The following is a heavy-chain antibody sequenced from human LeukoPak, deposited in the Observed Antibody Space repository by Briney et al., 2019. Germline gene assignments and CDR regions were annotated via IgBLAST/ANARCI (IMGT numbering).Heavy chain of an antibody. D-gene: IGHD2-15*01. CDR2: IYYSGTT. CDR1: GFTFSSYS. J-gene: IGHJ3*02. CDR3: ARAGCSGGSCYRSRGAFDI. V-gene: IGHV4-39*07. Sequence: GSLRLSCAASGFTFSSYSMNWIRQPPGKGLEWIGSIYYSGTTYYNPSLKSRVTISVDTSKNQFSLKLSSVTAADTAVYYCARAGCSGGSCYRSRGAFDIWGQGTMVTVSS.